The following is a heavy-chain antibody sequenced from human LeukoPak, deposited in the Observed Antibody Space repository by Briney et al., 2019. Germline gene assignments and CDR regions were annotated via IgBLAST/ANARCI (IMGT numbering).Heavy chain of an antibody. Sequence: PGGSLRLSCAASGFSFSSYWMNWVRQAPGKGLEWVSSISSSSSYIYYADSVKGRFTISRDNAKNSLYLQMNSLRAEDTAVYYCARDRYSYGPPLGYWGQGTLVTVSS. CDR2: ISSSSSYI. D-gene: IGHD5-18*01. V-gene: IGHV3-21*01. CDR1: GFSFSSYW. J-gene: IGHJ4*02. CDR3: ARDRYSYGPPLGY.